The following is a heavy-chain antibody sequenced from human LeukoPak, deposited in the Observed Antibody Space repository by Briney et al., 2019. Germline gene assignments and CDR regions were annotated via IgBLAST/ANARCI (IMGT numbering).Heavy chain of an antibody. CDR1: GFTFSSYG. V-gene: IGHV3-30*02. D-gene: IGHD3-10*01. J-gene: IGHJ4*02. CDR3: AKRPPYYGSGNYYTYFDY. CDR2: IRYDGSNK. Sequence: PGGSLRLSCTASGFTFSSYGMHWVRQAPGKGLEWVAFIRYDGSNKYYADSVKGRFTISRDNSKNTLSLQMNSLRAEDTAVYHCAKRPPYYGSGNYYTYFDYWGQGTLVTVSS.